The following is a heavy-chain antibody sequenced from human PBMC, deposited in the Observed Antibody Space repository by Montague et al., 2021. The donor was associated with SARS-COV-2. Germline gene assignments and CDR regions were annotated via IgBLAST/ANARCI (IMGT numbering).Heavy chain of an antibody. CDR3: ARDSSGWSRFDY. J-gene: IGHJ4*02. V-gene: IGHV4-59*01. Sequence: SETLSLTCTVSGGSISSYYWSWIRQPPGKGLEWIGYIYYSGSTNYNPSLKSRVTISVDTSKNQFSLKLSSVTAADTAVYYCARDSSGWSRFDYWGQGTLATVSS. CDR1: GGSISSYY. D-gene: IGHD6-19*01. CDR2: IYYSGST.